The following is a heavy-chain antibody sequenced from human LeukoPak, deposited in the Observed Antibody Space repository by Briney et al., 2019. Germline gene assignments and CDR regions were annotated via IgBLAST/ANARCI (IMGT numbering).Heavy chain of an antibody. D-gene: IGHD6-13*01. V-gene: IGHV1-8*01. CDR1: GYTFTSYD. CDR3: ATAAAGKIYYYYGMDV. CDR2: MNPNRGNT. Sequence: ASVKVSCKASGYTFTSYDINWVRQATGQGLEWMGWMNPNRGNTGYAQKFQGRVTMTRNTSISTAYMELSSLRSEDTAVYYCATAAAGKIYYYYGMDVWGQGTTVTVSS. J-gene: IGHJ6*02.